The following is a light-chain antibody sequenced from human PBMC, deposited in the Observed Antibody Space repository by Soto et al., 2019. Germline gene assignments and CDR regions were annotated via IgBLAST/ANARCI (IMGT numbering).Light chain of an antibody. Sequence: DIQMTQSPSSLSASVGDRVSFTCQASQDISKFLNWYQHKPGQAPSLLIYDASKSQFGVPSRFSGSGSGTDFTFTISSLQPEDNATYYCQQYDNRSVAFGPGTKVDIK. CDR1: QDISKF. J-gene: IGKJ3*01. V-gene: IGKV1-33*01. CDR2: DAS. CDR3: QQYDNRSVA.